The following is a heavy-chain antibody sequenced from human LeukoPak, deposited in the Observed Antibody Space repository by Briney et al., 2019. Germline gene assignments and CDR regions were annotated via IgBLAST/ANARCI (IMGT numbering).Heavy chain of an antibody. CDR3: ARTRGYYFDY. Sequence: GASVKVSCKASGYSFTNYYMHWVRQAPGQGLEWMTMINPSGGSTTYAQNFQDRVTVTRDMSTSTVYMELSSLTSEDTAVYYCARTRGYYFDYWGQGTLVTVPS. CDR2: INPSGGST. V-gene: IGHV1-46*01. CDR1: GYSFTNYY. J-gene: IGHJ4*02.